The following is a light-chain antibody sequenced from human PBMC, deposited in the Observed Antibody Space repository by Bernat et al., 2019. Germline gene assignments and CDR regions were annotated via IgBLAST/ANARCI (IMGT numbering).Light chain of an antibody. Sequence: DIQMTQSPSSVSASVGDRVTITCRASHDIYNYLAWYQRKPGKAPHLLIYAASSLQGGVPSRFIGSASGSNYTLTITSLQPEDLEPYYCQQTYTYPLTFGGGTKVEIK. CDR2: AAS. CDR3: QQTYTYPLT. J-gene: IGKJ4*01. CDR1: HDIYNY. V-gene: IGKV1-12*01.